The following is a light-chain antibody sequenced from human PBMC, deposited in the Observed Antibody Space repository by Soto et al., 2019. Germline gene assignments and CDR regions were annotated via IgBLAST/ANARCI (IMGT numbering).Light chain of an antibody. J-gene: IGLJ2*01. V-gene: IGLV1-40*01. CDR2: GNS. CDR1: SSNIGAGYD. CDR3: QSYDSSLSGSVV. Sequence: QSVLTQPPSVSGAAWQRVTISCTGSSSNIGAGYDVHWYQQLPGTAPKRLIYGNSNRPSGVPDRFSGSKSGTSASLAITGLQAEDEADYYCQSYDSSLSGSVVFGGGTKVTVL.